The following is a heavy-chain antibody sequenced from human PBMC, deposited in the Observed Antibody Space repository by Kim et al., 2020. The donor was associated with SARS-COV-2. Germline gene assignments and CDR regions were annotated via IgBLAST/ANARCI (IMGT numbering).Heavy chain of an antibody. V-gene: IGHV7-4-1*02. CDR2: P. J-gene: IGHJ4*02. CDR3: ARVGIHETFDY. Sequence: PTDAQGFTGRFVFSLDTSGSTAYLQISSLKAEDTAVYYCARVGIHETFDYWGQGTLVTVSS.